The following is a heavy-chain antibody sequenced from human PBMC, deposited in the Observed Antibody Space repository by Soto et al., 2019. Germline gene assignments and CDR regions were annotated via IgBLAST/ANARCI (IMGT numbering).Heavy chain of an antibody. CDR1: GFSFSNNG. J-gene: IGHJ4*02. CDR2: ISYDGSKK. CDR3: AKDRVESGLGEIDY. V-gene: IGHV3-30*18. Sequence: QVQLVESGGGVVQPGRSLRLSCAASGFSFSNNGMDWVRQAPGKGLEWVAIISYDGSKKFYADSVKGRFTISRDNSKNTLYLQMNSLRVEDTAVYYCAKDRVESGLGEIDYWGQGTLVTVSS. D-gene: IGHD3-10*01.